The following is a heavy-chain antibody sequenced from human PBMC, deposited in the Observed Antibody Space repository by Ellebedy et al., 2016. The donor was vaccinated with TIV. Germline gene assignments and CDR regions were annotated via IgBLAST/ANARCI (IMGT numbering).Heavy chain of an antibody. CDR2: MHGSGRGI. Sequence: GESLKISCEASGFTFSAFAMGWVRQTPGKGLEWVSGMHGSGRGISYSESVKGRFIISRDNSKNILYLQMNSLRAEDTAVYYCASSRYHYYLGNNIFAYWGQGALVTVSS. CDR3: ASSRYHYYLGNNIFAY. J-gene: IGHJ4*02. CDR1: GFTFSAFA. V-gene: IGHV3-23*01. D-gene: IGHD3-10*01.